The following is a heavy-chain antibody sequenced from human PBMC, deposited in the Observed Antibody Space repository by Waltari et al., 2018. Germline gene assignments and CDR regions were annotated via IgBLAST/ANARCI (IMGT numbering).Heavy chain of an antibody. CDR3: AREQGAVALDY. CDR1: GFTFSSYG. Sequence: QVQLVESGGGVVQPGRSLRLSCAASGFTFSSYGMHWVRQAPGKGREWVAGIWYDGSNKYYADSGKGRFTISRDNSKNTLYLQMNSLRAEDTAMYYCAREQGAVALDYWGQGTLVTVSS. J-gene: IGHJ4*02. CDR2: IWYDGSNK. V-gene: IGHV3-33*08. D-gene: IGHD6-19*01.